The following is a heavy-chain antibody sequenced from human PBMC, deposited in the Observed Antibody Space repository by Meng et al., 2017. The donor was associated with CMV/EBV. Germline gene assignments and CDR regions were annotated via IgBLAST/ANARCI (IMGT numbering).Heavy chain of an antibody. CDR2: INHSGST. CDR3: VRGARPGGRRYGVRGGDYYYYGMDV. J-gene: IGHJ6*02. CDR1: GGSFSGYY. V-gene: IGHV4-34*01. D-gene: IGHD3-3*01. Sequence: SETLSLTCAVYGGSFSGYYWSWIRQPPGKGLEWIGEINHSGSTNYNPSLKSRVTISVDTSKNQFSLKLSSVTAADTAVYYCVRGARPGGRRYGVRGGDYYYYGMDVWGQGTTVTVSS.